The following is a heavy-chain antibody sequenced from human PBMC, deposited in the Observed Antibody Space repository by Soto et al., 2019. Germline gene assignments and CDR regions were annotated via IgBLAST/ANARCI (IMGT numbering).Heavy chain of an antibody. J-gene: IGHJ4*01. CDR2: ISGSGVTT. D-gene: IGHD2-2*01. Sequence: EVQLLESGGGSVQPGGSLRLSCAASGFTFSNYAMSWVRQAPGKGLEWVSAISGSGVTTYYADSVKVRFTISRDNSKNPLYLQSNSLRAEDTAVYHCALEGGISGFVGVPTVAHFDYWGHRSLVTVSS. V-gene: IGHV3-23*01. CDR1: GFTFSNYA. CDR3: ALEGGISGFVGVPTVAHFDY.